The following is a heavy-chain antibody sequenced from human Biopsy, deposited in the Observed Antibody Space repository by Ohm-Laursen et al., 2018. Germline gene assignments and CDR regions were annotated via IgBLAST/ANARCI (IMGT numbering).Heavy chain of an antibody. CDR3: ARDRREHYQFDS. CDR1: GVTLSGYS. V-gene: IGHV3-33*07. Sequence: SLRLSCTASGVTLSGYSMDWVRQAPGKGLEWVALIWYDGSDQYYADSVKGRFTISRDNSKNTVYLQMNSLRAEDTAVYYCARDRREHYQFDSWGQGTRVTVSS. CDR2: IWYDGSDQ. D-gene: IGHD1-26*01. J-gene: IGHJ4*02.